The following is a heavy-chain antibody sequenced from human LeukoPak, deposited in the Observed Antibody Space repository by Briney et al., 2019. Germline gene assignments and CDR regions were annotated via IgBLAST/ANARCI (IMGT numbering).Heavy chain of an antibody. V-gene: IGHV3-23*01. J-gene: IGHJ4*02. Sequence: GSLRLSCAASGFTFSSYAMNWVRQAPGKGLEWASAISGSGGSTYYADSVKGRFTISRDNSKNTLYLQMNSLRAEDTAVYCCAKDRGARFLKQYYFDYWGQGTLVTVSS. CDR3: AKDRGARFLKQYYFDY. D-gene: IGHD3-3*01. CDR2: ISGSGGST. CDR1: GFTFSSYA.